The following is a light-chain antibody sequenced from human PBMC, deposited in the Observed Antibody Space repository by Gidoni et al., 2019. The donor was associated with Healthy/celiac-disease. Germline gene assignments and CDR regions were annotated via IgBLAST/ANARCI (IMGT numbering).Light chain of an antibody. CDR1: SSTIGSNT. CDR2: SNN. Sequence: QSVLTQPPSASGTPGQRVTISCSGSSSTIGSNTVNWYQQLPGTAPKPLIYSNNQRPSGVPDRFSGSKSGTSASLAISGLQSEDEADYYCAAWDDSLNGPNWVFGGGTKLTVL. CDR3: AAWDDSLNGPNWV. J-gene: IGLJ3*02. V-gene: IGLV1-44*01.